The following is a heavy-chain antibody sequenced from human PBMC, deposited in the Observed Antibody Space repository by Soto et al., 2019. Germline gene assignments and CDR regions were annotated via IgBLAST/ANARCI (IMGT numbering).Heavy chain of an antibody. CDR2: FDPEDGET. D-gene: IGHD1-1*01. CDR3: AAGGTRWLHSPFDY. Sequence: QVQLEQYGAEVKKPGASVKVSCKVSGHTLTELCMHWVRQAPGKGLEWMGGFDPEDGETIYAQKFQGRVSMTEDTSSDTAYMEVSSLRSEDTAVYYCAAGGTRWLHSPFDYWGQGTRVTVSS. V-gene: IGHV1-24*01. CDR1: GHTLTELC. J-gene: IGHJ4*02.